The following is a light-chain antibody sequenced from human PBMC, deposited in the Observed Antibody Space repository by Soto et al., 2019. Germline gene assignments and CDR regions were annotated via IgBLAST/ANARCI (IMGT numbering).Light chain of an antibody. CDR1: QGISSY. CDR3: QQYYSFPLT. V-gene: IGKV1-8*01. CDR2: AAS. J-gene: IGKJ1*01. Sequence: AIRMTQSPSSLSASTGDRVTITCRASQGISSYLAWYQQKPGKAPELLIYAASTLQSGVPSRFSGSGSGTDFTLTISCLQSEDFATYYCQQYYSFPLTFGQGTKVHIK.